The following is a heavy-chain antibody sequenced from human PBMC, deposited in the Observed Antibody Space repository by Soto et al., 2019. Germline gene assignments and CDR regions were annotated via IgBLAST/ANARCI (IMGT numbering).Heavy chain of an antibody. V-gene: IGHV3-7*03. CDR1: GFTFSSHW. D-gene: IGHD3-22*01. CDR2: VKQDGSEK. J-gene: IGHJ4*02. Sequence: GGSLRLSCVASGFTFSSHWMTWVRQAPGKALEWVANVKQDGSEKYYVDSVKGRFTISRDNAKNSLFLQMNSLRAEDTAVYYCASRPPDRNYDGVFDFWGPGTLVTVSS. CDR3: ASRPPDRNYDGVFDF.